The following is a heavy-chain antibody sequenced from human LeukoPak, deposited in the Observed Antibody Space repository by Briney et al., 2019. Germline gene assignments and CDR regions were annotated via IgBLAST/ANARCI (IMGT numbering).Heavy chain of an antibody. J-gene: IGHJ4*02. CDR2: ISSSSSTI. CDR1: GFTFSSYS. V-gene: IGHV3-48*01. CDR3: ARQTGGRSQFDY. D-gene: IGHD7-27*01. Sequence: GGSLRLSCAASGFTFSSYSMNWDRQAPGKGLEWVSYISSSSSTIYYADSVKGRFTISRDNSKNTLYLQMNSLRAEDTAVYYCARQTGGRSQFDYWGQGTLVSVSS.